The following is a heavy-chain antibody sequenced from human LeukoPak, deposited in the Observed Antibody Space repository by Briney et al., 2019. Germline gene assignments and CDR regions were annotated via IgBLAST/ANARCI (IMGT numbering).Heavy chain of an antibody. J-gene: IGHJ4*02. CDR3: ATIYGDFSDFDS. D-gene: IGHD4-17*01. V-gene: IGHV4-34*01. Sequence: SETLSLTCAVYGGSFSGSYWNWIRQPPGKGLQWIGEVTHDGRINYNPSLRGRVTISVDTSMNQFSLRLTSVTVADTAVYYCATIYGDFSDFDSWAQGTLVTVSS. CDR1: GGSFSGSY. CDR2: VTHDGRI.